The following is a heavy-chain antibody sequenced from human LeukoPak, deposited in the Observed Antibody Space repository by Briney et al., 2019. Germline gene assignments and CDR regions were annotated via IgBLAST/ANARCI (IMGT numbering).Heavy chain of an antibody. CDR3: ARGLNVLRYFDWLKHYYYGMDV. V-gene: IGHV1-8*01. D-gene: IGHD3-9*01. Sequence: ASVKVSCKAFGYTFTSYDINWVRQATGQGLEWMGWMNPNSGNTGYAQKFQGRVTMTRNTSISTAYMELSSLRSEDTAVYYCARGLNVLRYFDWLKHYYYGMDVWGQGTTVTVSS. J-gene: IGHJ6*02. CDR2: MNPNSGNT. CDR1: GYTFTSYD.